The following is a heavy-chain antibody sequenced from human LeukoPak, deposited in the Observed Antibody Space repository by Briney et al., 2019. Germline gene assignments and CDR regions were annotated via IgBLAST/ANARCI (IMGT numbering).Heavy chain of an antibody. V-gene: IGHV1-18*01. CDR3: ARGPRVGVTIFGVVIQDSGGAFDI. D-gene: IGHD3-3*01. CDR2: ISAYNGNT. J-gene: IGHJ3*02. Sequence: ASVKVSCKASGYTFTSYGISWVRQAPGQGLEWMGWISAYNGNTNYAQKLQGRVTMTTDTSTSTAYMELSSLRSEDTAVYYCARGPRVGVTIFGVVIQDSGGAFDIWGQGTMVTVSS. CDR1: GYTFTSYG.